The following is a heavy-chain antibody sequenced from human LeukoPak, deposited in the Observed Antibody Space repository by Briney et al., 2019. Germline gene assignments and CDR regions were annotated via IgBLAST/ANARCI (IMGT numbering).Heavy chain of an antibody. CDR3: ARDRAIAGTKDNAFDI. J-gene: IGHJ3*02. V-gene: IGHV1-46*01. Sequence: GVSVKVSCKASGYTFTRYYIHWVRQAPGQGLEWLGRINPSGGSTSYAQKFQGRVTMTRDTSTSTVYMELSSLRSEDTAVYYCARDRAIAGTKDNAFDIWGQGTMFTVSS. D-gene: IGHD6-19*01. CDR2: INPSGGST. CDR1: GYTFTRYY.